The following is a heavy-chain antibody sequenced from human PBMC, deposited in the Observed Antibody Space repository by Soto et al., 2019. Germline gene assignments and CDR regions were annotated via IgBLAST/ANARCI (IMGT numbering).Heavy chain of an antibody. CDR3: ARDEGGP. Sequence: PSQALPLTRAISGGSVSRNSAALGWIRQSPSRGLEWLGRTYYRSKWNSNYAVSVKGRVTINPDTSKNQFSLQLNSVTPEDTAVYYCARDEGGPWGQGTLVTVSS. CDR1: GGSVSRNSAA. J-gene: IGHJ4*02. V-gene: IGHV6-1*01. CDR2: TYYRSKWNS.